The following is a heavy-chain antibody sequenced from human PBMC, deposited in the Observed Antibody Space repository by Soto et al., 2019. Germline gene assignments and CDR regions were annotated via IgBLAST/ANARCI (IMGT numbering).Heavy chain of an antibody. D-gene: IGHD5-12*01. V-gene: IGHV1-46*03. CDR3: AREGIVATAHDY. Sequence: ASVKVSCKASGYTFTNYGITWVRQAPGQGLEWMGIINPSGGSTSYAQKFQGRVTMTRDTSTSTVYMELSSLRSEDTAVYYCAREGIVATAHDYWGQGTLVTVSS. CDR1: GYTFTNYG. CDR2: INPSGGST. J-gene: IGHJ4*02.